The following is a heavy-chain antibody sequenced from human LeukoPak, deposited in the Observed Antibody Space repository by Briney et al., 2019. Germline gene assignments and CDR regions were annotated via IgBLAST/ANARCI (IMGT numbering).Heavy chain of an antibody. CDR3: ARVEASGYDYGAFDY. CDR2: IRYDGTNK. J-gene: IGHJ4*02. Sequence: PGGSLRLSCEASGFSFSSYGLHWVRQAPGKGPEWVAFIRYDGTNKYYADSVKGRLTISSENDQKSLYLQMNSLRDEDTAVYYCARVEASGYDYGAFDYWGQGNLVTVSS. V-gene: IGHV3-30*02. D-gene: IGHD5-12*01. CDR1: GFSFSSYG.